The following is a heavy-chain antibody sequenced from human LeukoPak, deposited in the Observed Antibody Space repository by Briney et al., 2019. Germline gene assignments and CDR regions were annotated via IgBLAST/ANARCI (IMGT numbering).Heavy chain of an antibody. CDR1: GFTFSSYW. V-gene: IGHV3-7*01. CDR3: ARGGPGGFLEWPFDY. Sequence: GGSLRLSCAASGFTFSSYWMSWVRQAPGKGLEWVANIKQDGSEKYYVDSVKGRFTISRDNAKNSLYLQMNSLRAEDTAVYYCARGGPGGFLEWPFDYWGQGTLVTVSS. D-gene: IGHD3-3*01. J-gene: IGHJ4*02. CDR2: IKQDGSEK.